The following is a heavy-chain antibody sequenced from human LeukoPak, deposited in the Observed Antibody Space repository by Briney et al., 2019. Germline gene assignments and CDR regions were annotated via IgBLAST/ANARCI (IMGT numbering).Heavy chain of an antibody. CDR3: ARVGGAAALYYFDY. D-gene: IGHD6-13*01. J-gene: IGHJ4*02. V-gene: IGHV3-33*01. Sequence: GGSLRLSCAASGFTFSSYGMHWVRQAPGKGLEWVAVIWYDGSNKYYADSVKGRFTISRDNSKNTLYLQMNSLRAEDTAVYYCARVGGAAALYYFDYWGQGTLVTVSS. CDR2: IWYDGSNK. CDR1: GFTFSSYG.